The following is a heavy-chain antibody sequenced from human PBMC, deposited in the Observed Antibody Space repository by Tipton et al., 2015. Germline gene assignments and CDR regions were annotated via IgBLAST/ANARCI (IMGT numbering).Heavy chain of an antibody. CDR2: INPYSGDT. Sequence: QSGAEVKKPGASVKVSCKASGYTFTDYYMHWVRQAPGQGLEWMAWINPYSGDTYYAQKFQGRVTMMRDTTISSVFLELNRPTSDDTAVYYCAIVTRGNWFDPWGQGTLITVSS. D-gene: IGHD4-11*01. V-gene: IGHV1-2*02. J-gene: IGHJ5*02. CDR1: GYTFTDYY. CDR3: AIVTRGNWFDP.